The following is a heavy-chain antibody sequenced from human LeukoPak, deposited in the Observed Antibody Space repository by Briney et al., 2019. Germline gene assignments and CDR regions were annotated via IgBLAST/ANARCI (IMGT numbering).Heavy chain of an antibody. CDR3: ARTTIFGVVPYNWFDP. CDR1: GYTFTSYG. CDR2: ISAYNGNT. J-gene: IGHJ5*02. Sequence: GASVKVSCKASGYTFTSYGISWVRQAPGQGLEWIGWISAYNGNTNYAQKLQGRVTMTTDTSTSTAYMELRSLRSDDTAVYYCARTTIFGVVPYNWFDPWGQGTLVTVSS. D-gene: IGHD3-3*01. V-gene: IGHV1-18*01.